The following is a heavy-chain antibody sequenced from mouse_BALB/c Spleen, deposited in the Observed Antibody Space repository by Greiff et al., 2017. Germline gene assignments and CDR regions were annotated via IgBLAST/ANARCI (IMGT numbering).Heavy chain of an antibody. CDR1: GFTFSDYY. CDR3: ARGGYYRSFDY. J-gene: IGHJ2*01. V-gene: IGHV5-4*02. CDR2: ISDGGSYT. D-gene: IGHD2-14*01. Sequence: EVKVVESGGGLVKPGGSLKLSCAASGFTFSDYYMYWVRQTPEKRLEWVATISDGGSYTYYPDSVKGRFTISRDNAKTNLYLQMSSLKSEDTAMYYCARGGYYRSFDYWGQGTTLTVSS.